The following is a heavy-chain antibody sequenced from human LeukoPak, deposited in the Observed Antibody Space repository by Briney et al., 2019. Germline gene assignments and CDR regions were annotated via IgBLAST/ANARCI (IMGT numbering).Heavy chain of an antibody. Sequence: TGGSLRLSCAASGFTFSSYEMNWVRQAPGKGLEWVSTISNSGGTTYYADSVKGRFTISRDDSENTLYLQMNSLRAEDTAVYYCAKATGYLLWGQGTLVTVSS. CDR1: GFTFSSYE. J-gene: IGHJ4*02. CDR2: ISNSGGTT. V-gene: IGHV3-23*01. CDR3: AKATGYLL. D-gene: IGHD1-14*01.